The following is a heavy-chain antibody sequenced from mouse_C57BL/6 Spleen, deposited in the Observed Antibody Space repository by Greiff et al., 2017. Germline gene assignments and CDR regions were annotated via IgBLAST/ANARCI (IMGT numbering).Heavy chain of an antibody. CDR2: IRSKSNNYAT. D-gene: IGHD4-1*01. CDR3: VRLTGAYWYCDV. CDR1: GFSFNTYA. J-gene: IGHJ1*03. V-gene: IGHV10-1*01. Sequence: EVKLVESGGGLVQPKGSLKLSCAASGFSFNTYAMNWVRQAPGKGLEWVARIRSKSNNYATYYADSVKDRFTISRDDSESMLYLQMNNLKTEDTAMYYCVRLTGAYWYCDVWGTGTTVTVSS.